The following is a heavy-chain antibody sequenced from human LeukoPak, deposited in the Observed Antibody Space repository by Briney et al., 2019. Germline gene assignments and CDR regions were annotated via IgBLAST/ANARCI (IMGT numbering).Heavy chain of an antibody. CDR1: GFTFSSYG. J-gene: IGHJ4*01. D-gene: IGHD2/OR15-2a*01. CDR3: AKRILDY. CDR2: ISDSGGST. Sequence: GGSLRLTCAASGFTFSSYGMHWVRQAPGKGLEWVSTISDSGGSTYYADSVKGRFTISRDNSNNTLYLQMNSLRAEDTAAYYCAKRILDYWGRGTLVTVSS. V-gene: IGHV3-23*01.